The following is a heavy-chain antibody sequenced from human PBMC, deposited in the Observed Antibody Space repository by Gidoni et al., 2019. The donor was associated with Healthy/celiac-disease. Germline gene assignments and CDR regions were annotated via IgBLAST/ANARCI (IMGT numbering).Heavy chain of an antibody. CDR2: FDPEDGET. J-gene: IGHJ4*02. CDR3: APAPLESLAALGDY. Sequence: QVQLVQSGAEVKKPGASVKVSCKVSGYTPTELSMHWVRQAPGKGLEWLGGFDPEDGETIYAQKFQGRVTMTEDTSTATAYMELSSLISEDTAVYSCAPAPLESLAALGDYWGQGTLVTVSS. V-gene: IGHV1-24*01. D-gene: IGHD6-6*01. CDR1: GYTPTELS.